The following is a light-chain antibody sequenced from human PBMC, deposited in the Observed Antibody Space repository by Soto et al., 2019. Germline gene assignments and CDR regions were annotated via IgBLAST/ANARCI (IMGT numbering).Light chain of an antibody. CDR2: GAS. CDR1: QDIGND. CDR3: LQDHTYPRT. V-gene: IGKV1-6*02. Sequence: IQMTQSPSSLSVSVTDRVTITCRASQDIGNDLGWYQQRPGEAPELLLYGASTLRSGVPSRFSGSGSGTHFALTINNLQPEDSATYFCLQDHTYPRTFGQGTKVEI. J-gene: IGKJ1*01.